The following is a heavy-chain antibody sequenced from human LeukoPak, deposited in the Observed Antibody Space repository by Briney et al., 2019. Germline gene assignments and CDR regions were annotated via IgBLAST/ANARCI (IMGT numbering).Heavy chain of an antibody. CDR1: GFTFSSYA. D-gene: IGHD3-22*01. Sequence: GGSLRLSCAASGFTFSSYAMSWVRQAPGKGLEWVSAISGSGGSTYYADSVKGRFTISRDNSKNTLYLQMNSLRAEDTAVYYCAKVMGPFLYYYYSSGYYRRGFDYWGQGTLVTVSS. CDR3: AKVMGPFLYYYYSSGYYRRGFDY. J-gene: IGHJ4*02. V-gene: IGHV3-23*01. CDR2: ISGSGGST.